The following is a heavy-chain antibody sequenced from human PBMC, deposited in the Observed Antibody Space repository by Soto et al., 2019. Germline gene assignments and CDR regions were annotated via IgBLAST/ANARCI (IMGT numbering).Heavy chain of an antibody. J-gene: IGHJ6*02. CDR3: ARGGRRSPGMDV. V-gene: IGHV4-31*03. CDR1: GGSISSGGYY. CDR2: IYYRAST. Sequence: QVQLQESGPGLVKPSQTLSLTCTVSGGSISSGGYYWSWIRQHPGKGLEWIGYIYYRASTYYNPASNSRLTEAVDTSKDRFARELSSVTAADTAVYYCARGGRRSPGMDVWGQGTTVTVSS.